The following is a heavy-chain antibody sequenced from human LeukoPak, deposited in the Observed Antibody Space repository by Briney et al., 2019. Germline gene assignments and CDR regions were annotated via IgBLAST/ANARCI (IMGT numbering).Heavy chain of an antibody. J-gene: IGHJ4*02. CDR1: GGSISSGGYY. V-gene: IGHV4-39*02. D-gene: IGHD2-2*01. Sequence: SETLSLTCTVSGGSISSGGYYWSWIRQPPGKGLEWIGEINHSGSTNYNPSLKSRLTISIDTSKNHFSLKMNSVTAADTAVYYCARYCSRTSCPFDYWGQGTLVTVSS. CDR2: INHSGST. CDR3: ARYCSRTSCPFDY.